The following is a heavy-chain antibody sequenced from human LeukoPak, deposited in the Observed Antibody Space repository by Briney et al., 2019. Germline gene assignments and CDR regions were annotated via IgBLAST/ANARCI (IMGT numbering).Heavy chain of an antibody. Sequence: GGSLRLSCAASGFTVSSNYMSWVRQAPGKGLEWVSVIYSGGSTYYADSVKGRFTISRDNAKNSLYLQMNSLRDEDTAVYYCARGDASGWSYWGQGTLVTVSS. D-gene: IGHD6-19*01. J-gene: IGHJ4*02. V-gene: IGHV3-53*01. CDR1: GFTVSSNY. CDR3: ARGDASGWSY. CDR2: IYSGGST.